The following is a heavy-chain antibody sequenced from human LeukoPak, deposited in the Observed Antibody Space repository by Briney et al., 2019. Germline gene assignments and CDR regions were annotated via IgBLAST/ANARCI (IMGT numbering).Heavy chain of an antibody. CDR2: IYHSGST. CDR1: NGSISSDGYS. Sequence: TSETLSLTCAVSNGSISSDGYSWSWIRQPPGKGLEWIGYIYHSGSTFYNPSLKSRVTISLDRFKNQFSLKLSSVTAADTAVYYCARQGYCSGANCYAGGDWFDPWGQGTLVTVSS. D-gene: IGHD2-2*01. J-gene: IGHJ5*02. CDR3: ARQGYCSGANCYAGGDWFDP. V-gene: IGHV4-30-2*01.